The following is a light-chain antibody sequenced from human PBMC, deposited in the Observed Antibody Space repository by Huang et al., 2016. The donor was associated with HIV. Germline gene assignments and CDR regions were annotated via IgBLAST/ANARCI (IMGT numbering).Light chain of an antibody. Sequence: DIVMTQSPDSLAVSLGERATINCKSSQNLYYSSNNKNYLVWYQQKPRQPPKLRLYWASTRESGVPDRFSGSGSGTDFTLTISSLQAEDVAVYYCQQHFNSWTFGQGTKVEIK. J-gene: IGKJ1*01. CDR2: WAS. CDR3: QQHFNSWT. CDR1: QNLYYSSNNKNY. V-gene: IGKV4-1*01.